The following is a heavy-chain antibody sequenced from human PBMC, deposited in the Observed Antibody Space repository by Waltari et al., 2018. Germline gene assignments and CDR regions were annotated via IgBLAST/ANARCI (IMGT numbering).Heavy chain of an antibody. V-gene: IGHV4-59*01. CDR2: IYYSGST. Sequence: QVQLQESGLGLVKPSETLSLTCTVSGGSISSYYWSWIRQPPGKGLEWIGYIYYSGSTNYNPSLKSRVTISVDTSKNQFSLKLSSVTAADTAVYYCARDYGSGNSWGQGTLVTVSS. CDR3: ARDYGSGNS. D-gene: IGHD3-10*01. CDR1: GGSISSYY. J-gene: IGHJ5*02.